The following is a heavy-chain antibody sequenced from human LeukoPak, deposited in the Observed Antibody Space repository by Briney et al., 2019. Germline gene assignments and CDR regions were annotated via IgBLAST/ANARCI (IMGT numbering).Heavy chain of an antibody. D-gene: IGHD3-10*01. V-gene: IGHV3-53*05. CDR3: ARDRLGITMVRGVINPVDE. Sequence: GGPLRLSCAASGFTFSSYAMHWVRQAPGKGLEWVSVIYSGGSTYYADSVKGRFTISRDNSKNTLYLQMSSLRSEDTAVYYCARDRLGITMVRGVINPVDEWGQGTLVTVSS. J-gene: IGHJ4*02. CDR1: GFTFSSYA. CDR2: IYSGGST.